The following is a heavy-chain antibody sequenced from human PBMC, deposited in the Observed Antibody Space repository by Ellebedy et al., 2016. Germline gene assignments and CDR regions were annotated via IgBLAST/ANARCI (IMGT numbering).Heavy chain of an antibody. Sequence: SETLSLTCAVYGGSFSGYYWSWIRQPPGKGLEWIGEINHSGSTNYNPSLKSRVTISVDTSKNQFSLKLSSVTAADTAVYYCARGPTISFSDYWGQGTLVTVSS. CDR3: ARGPTISFSDY. CDR2: INHSGST. J-gene: IGHJ4*02. CDR1: GGSFSGYY. V-gene: IGHV4-34*01. D-gene: IGHD5-24*01.